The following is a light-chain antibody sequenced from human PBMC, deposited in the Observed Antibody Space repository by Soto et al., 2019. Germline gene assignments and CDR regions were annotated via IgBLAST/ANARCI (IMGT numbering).Light chain of an antibody. J-gene: IGKJ1*01. CDR3: QQRSNWPLT. V-gene: IGKV3-11*01. CDR1: QSVSSY. CDR2: DAS. Sequence: EIVLTQSPATLSLSPGERATLSCRASQSVSSYLAWYQQKPGQAPRLLIYDASNRATGIPARFSGSGSGTDLTLTISSLEPEDFEVYYCQQRSNWPLTFGQGTKVEIK.